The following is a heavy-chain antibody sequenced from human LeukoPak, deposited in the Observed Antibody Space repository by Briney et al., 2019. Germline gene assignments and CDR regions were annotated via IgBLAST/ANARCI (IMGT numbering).Heavy chain of an antibody. V-gene: IGHV3-48*04. CDR3: ARDYCSGGRCYSVDY. CDR1: GFTFNSYS. J-gene: IGHJ4*02. CDR2: ITSSSSSI. D-gene: IGHD2-15*01. Sequence: GGSLRLSCAASGFTFNSYSLNWVRQAPGKGLEWVSYITSSSSSIYYADSVKGRFTISRDNAKNSLYLQMNSLRAEDTAMYYCARDYCSGGRCYSVDYWGQGTLVTVSS.